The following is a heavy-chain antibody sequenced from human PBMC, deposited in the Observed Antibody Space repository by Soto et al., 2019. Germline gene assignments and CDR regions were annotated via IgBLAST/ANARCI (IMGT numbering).Heavy chain of an antibody. D-gene: IGHD3-10*01. J-gene: IGHJ4*02. Sequence: QVQLQESGPGLVKPSQTLSLTCTVSGGSISSGDYYWSWIRQPPGKGLEWIGYIYYSGSTYYNPSRKGRVTLHVAQSKTTFSLKLSSVTAADTAVYYCAKADRELPFDYWGQGTLVTVSS. CDR1: GGSISSGDYY. CDR3: AKADRELPFDY. V-gene: IGHV4-30-4*01. CDR2: IYYSGST.